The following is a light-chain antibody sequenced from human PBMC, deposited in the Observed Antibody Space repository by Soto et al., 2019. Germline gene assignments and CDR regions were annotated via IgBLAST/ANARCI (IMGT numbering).Light chain of an antibody. CDR3: CSYAGSSTLV. Sequence: QSALTQPASVTGSPGQSITISCTGTSSDVGSYNVVSWYQQHPGKAPKLMIYEGSKRPSGVSDRFSGSKSGNTAPLTISGLQADDDTDYYCCSYAGSSTLVFGTGTKVTVL. CDR1: SSDVGSYNV. CDR2: EGS. J-gene: IGLJ1*01. V-gene: IGLV2-23*01.